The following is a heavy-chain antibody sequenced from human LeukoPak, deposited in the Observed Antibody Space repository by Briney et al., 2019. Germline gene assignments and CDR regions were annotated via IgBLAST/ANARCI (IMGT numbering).Heavy chain of an antibody. Sequence: GGSLRLSCAASGFTFSSYAMHWVRQAPGKGLEWVAIISYDGTNKYYTDSVKGRFTISRDNSKNTLYLQMNSLRAEDTAVYYCARDGEHYGYLGVWDYWGQGTLVTVSS. V-gene: IGHV3-30-3*01. CDR3: ARDGEHYGYLGVWDY. CDR2: ISYDGTNK. J-gene: IGHJ4*02. CDR1: GFTFSSYA. D-gene: IGHD5-18*01.